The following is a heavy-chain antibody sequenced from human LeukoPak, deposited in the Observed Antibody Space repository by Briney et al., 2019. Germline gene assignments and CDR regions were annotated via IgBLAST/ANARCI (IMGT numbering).Heavy chain of an antibody. J-gene: IGHJ5*02. Sequence: ASVKVSCKASGYTFTSYAMHWVRQAPGQRLEWIGWINAGNGNTKYSQKFQGRVTITRDTSASTAYMELSSLRSEDTAVYYCAATYYGSGSYYNYNWFDPWGQGTLVTVSS. V-gene: IGHV1-3*01. CDR3: AATYYGSGSYYNYNWFDP. D-gene: IGHD3-10*01. CDR2: INAGNGNT. CDR1: GYTFTSYA.